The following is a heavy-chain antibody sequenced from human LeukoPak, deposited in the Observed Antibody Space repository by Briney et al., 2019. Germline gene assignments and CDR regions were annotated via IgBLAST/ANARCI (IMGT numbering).Heavy chain of an antibody. J-gene: IGHJ4*02. CDR3: AKWDYGSGTYYDIDY. Sequence: GGSLRLSCAASGFTFSSYGMSWVRQAPGKGLEWVSAISGSGGSTYYADSVKGRFTISRDNSKNTLYLQMNSLRAEDTAVYYCAKWDYGSGTYYDIDYWGQGTLVTVSS. CDR1: GFTFSSYG. V-gene: IGHV3-23*01. D-gene: IGHD3-10*01. CDR2: ISGSGGST.